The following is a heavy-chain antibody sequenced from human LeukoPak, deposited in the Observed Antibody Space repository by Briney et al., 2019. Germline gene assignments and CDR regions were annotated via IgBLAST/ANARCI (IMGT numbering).Heavy chain of an antibody. J-gene: IGHJ4*02. V-gene: IGHV4-39*01. CDR2: IYYSGST. CDR3: ARRWKVWYYGSGSPSFDY. CDR1: GGSISSSSYY. D-gene: IGHD3-10*01. Sequence: SGTLSLTCTVSGGSISSSSYYWGWIRQPPGKGLEWIGSIYYSGSTYYNPSLKSRVTISVDTSKNQFSLKLSSVTAADTAVYYCARRWKVWYYGSGSPSFDYWGQGTLVTVSS.